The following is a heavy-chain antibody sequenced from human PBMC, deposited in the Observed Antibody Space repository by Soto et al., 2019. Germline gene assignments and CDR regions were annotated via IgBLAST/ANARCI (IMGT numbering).Heavy chain of an antibody. V-gene: IGHV3-30*18. CDR3: AKDSSYYDSSGLTPDY. J-gene: IGHJ4*02. CDR2: IAYDGSNK. CDR1: GFSFSSYG. Sequence: QVQLVESGGGVVQPGRSLRLSCAASGFSFSSYGMHWVRQAPGKGLEWVAVIAYDGSNKYHADSVKGRFTISRDNSKHTLYLQMNSLRAEDTAVYYCAKDSSYYDSSGLTPDYWGQGTLVTVSS. D-gene: IGHD3-22*01.